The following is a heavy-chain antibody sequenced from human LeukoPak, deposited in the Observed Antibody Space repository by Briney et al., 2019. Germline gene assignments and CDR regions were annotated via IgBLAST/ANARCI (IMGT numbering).Heavy chain of an antibody. D-gene: IGHD6-19*01. V-gene: IGHV3-23*01. Sequence: GGSLRLSCAASGFTFSSYAMSWGRQAPGKGLEWVSVISGSGGTTYYADSVKGRFTISRDNSKNTLYLQMNSLRAEDTAVYYCAKDPNSSGLPDYWGQGTLVTVSS. CDR3: AKDPNSSGLPDY. CDR1: GFTFSSYA. CDR2: ISGSGGTT. J-gene: IGHJ4*02.